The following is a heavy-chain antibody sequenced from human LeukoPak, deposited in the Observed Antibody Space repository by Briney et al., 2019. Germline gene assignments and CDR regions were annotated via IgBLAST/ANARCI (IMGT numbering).Heavy chain of an antibody. V-gene: IGHV3-48*01. CDR1: GFTFSNYT. CDR2: ISSSSSTI. D-gene: IGHD6-19*01. Sequence: PGGSLRLSCAASGFTFSNYTVHWVRQAPGKGLEWVSYISSSSSTIYYADSVKGRFTISRDNAKNSLYLQMNSLRAEDTAVYYCARVQAVAGSNWFDPWGQGTLVTVSS. CDR3: ARVQAVAGSNWFDP. J-gene: IGHJ5*02.